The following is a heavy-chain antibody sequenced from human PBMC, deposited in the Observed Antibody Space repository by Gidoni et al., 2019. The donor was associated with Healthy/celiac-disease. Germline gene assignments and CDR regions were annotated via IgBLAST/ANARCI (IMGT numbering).Heavy chain of an antibody. CDR1: GFPFDDYA. D-gene: IGHD4-17*01. CDR2: ISWNSCSI. Sequence: EVQLVESGGGLVQPGRSLRRSCAASGFPFDDYAMHWVRQAPGKGLEWVSGISWNSCSIGYADSVKGRFTISRDNAKNSLYLQMNSLRAEDTALYYCAKDIDDYGDYSAYYFDYWGQGTLVTVSS. J-gene: IGHJ4*02. CDR3: AKDIDDYGDYSAYYFDY. V-gene: IGHV3-9*01.